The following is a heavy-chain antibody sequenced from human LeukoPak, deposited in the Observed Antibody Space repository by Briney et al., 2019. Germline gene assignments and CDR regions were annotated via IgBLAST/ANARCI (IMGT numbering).Heavy chain of an antibody. CDR1: GGTFSSYT. CDR3: ARGYCSSTSCYYGYYYMDV. Sequence: SVKVSCKASGGTFSSYTISWVRQAPGQGLEWMGRIIPNLGIANYAQKFQGRVTITADKSTSTAYMELSSLRSEDTAVYYCARGYCSSTSCYYGYYYMDVWGKGTTVTVSS. D-gene: IGHD2-2*01. V-gene: IGHV1-69*02. CDR2: IIPNLGIA. J-gene: IGHJ6*03.